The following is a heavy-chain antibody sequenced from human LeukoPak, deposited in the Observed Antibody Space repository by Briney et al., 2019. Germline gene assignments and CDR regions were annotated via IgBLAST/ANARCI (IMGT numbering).Heavy chain of an antibody. CDR2: IYHSGST. V-gene: IGHV4-38-2*02. Sequence: SETLSLTCTVSGYSISSGYYWGWIRQPPGKGLEWIGSIYHSGSTYYNPSLKSRVTISVDTSKNQFSLKLSSVTAADTAVYYCARAPLYYDIWSGPPALFDYWGQGTLVTVSS. CDR3: ARAPLYYDIWSGPPALFDY. CDR1: GYSISSGYY. D-gene: IGHD3-3*01. J-gene: IGHJ4*02.